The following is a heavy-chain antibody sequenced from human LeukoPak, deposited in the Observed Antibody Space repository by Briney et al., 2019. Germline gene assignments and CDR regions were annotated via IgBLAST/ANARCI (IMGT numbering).Heavy chain of an antibody. J-gene: IGHJ6*03. CDR3: ARDYGYCSGGSCYYYYYMDV. D-gene: IGHD2-15*01. V-gene: IGHV4-59*11. CDR1: GGSISRHY. Sequence: PSETLSLTCTVSGGSISRHYWSWIRQPPGKGLEWIGYIYYSESTNYNPSLKSRITISVDTSKNQFSLKLSSVTAADTAVYYCARDYGYCSGGSCYYYYYMDVWGEGTTVTVSS. CDR2: IYYSEST.